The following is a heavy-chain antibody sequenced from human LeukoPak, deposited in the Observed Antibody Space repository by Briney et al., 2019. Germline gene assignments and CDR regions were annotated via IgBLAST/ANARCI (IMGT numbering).Heavy chain of an antibody. V-gene: IGHV4-59*01. D-gene: IGHD2-21*02. Sequence: SETLFLTCTVSGGSISSYYWSWIRQPPGKGLEWIGYIYYSGSTNYNPSLKSRVTISVDTSKNQFSLKLSSVTAADTAVYYCARDLGFCGGDCYSHNWFDPWGQGTLVTVSS. CDR1: GGSISSYY. CDR2: IYYSGST. CDR3: ARDLGFCGGDCYSHNWFDP. J-gene: IGHJ5*02.